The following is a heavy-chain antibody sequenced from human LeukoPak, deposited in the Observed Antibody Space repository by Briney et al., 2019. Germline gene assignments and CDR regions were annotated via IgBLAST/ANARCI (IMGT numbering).Heavy chain of an antibody. CDR3: ARVALIVVVPAAMDY. V-gene: IGHV3-30*03. D-gene: IGHD2-2*01. J-gene: IGHJ4*02. Sequence: GGSLRLSCAASGFTFSSYGMHWVRQAPGKGLEWVAVISYDGSNKYYADSVKGRFTISRDNAKNSLYLQMNSLRAEDTAVYYCARVALIVVVPAAMDYWGQGTLVTVSS. CDR2: ISYDGSNK. CDR1: GFTFSSYG.